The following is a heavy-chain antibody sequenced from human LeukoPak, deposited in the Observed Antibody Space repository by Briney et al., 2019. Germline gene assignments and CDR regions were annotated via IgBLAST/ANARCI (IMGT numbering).Heavy chain of an antibody. D-gene: IGHD6-19*01. V-gene: IGHV1-2*02. CDR1: GYTFTCYY. Sequence: SVKVSCKASGYTFTCYYMHWLRQAPGQGLEWMGWINPNSGGTNYAQKFQGRVTMTRDTSINTAYMELSRLRADDTAVYYCARVSTGIAVAVYFDYWGQGTLVTVSS. J-gene: IGHJ4*02. CDR2: INPNSGGT. CDR3: ARVSTGIAVAVYFDY.